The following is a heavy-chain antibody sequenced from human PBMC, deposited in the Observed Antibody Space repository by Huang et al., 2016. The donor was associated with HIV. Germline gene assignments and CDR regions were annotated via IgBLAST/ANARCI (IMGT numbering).Heavy chain of an antibody. J-gene: IGHJ4*02. Sequence: QLQLQESGPGLVKPSETLSLTCIVSGGSIRSDNYYWGWIRQPPGKGLEWIGSSYYSGSTYYNPSLKRGATITGDTSKNHFSLRMRSVTAADTAVYYCARLPGSITMIRGVITDPYWGQGTLVTVSS. CDR2: SYYSGST. CDR3: ARLPGSITMIRGVITDPY. CDR1: GGSIRSDNYY. D-gene: IGHD3-10*01. V-gene: IGHV4-39*02.